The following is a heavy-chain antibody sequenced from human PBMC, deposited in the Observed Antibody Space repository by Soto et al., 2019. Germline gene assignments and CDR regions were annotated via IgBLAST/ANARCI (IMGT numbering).Heavy chain of an antibody. CDR1: GFTFRNYG. CDR3: AREIRRYCTNGVCYIGEWYSYHCMDV. Sequence: PGGSLRLSCTPSGFTFRNYGLHWVRQAPGKGLEWVAVIWYDGSNKYYADSVKGRFTISRDNSKNTLYLQMNSLRAEDTAVYYWAREIRRYCTNGVCYIGEWYSYHCMDVWGQGTTVTVSS. D-gene: IGHD2-8*01. CDR2: IWYDGSNK. J-gene: IGHJ6*02. V-gene: IGHV3-33*08.